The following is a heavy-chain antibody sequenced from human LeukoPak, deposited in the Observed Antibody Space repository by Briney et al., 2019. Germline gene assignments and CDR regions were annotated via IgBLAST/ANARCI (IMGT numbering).Heavy chain of an antibody. Sequence: SVKVSCKASGGTFSSYAISWVRQAPGQGLKWMGGIIPMFGTADYAQKFQGRVTITADESTSTAYMELSSLRSEDTAVYYCAKARGSSGGSFFDIWGQGTMVTVSS. CDR1: GGTFSSYA. D-gene: IGHD1-1*01. CDR3: AKARGSSGGSFFDI. J-gene: IGHJ3*02. CDR2: IIPMFGTA. V-gene: IGHV1-69*13.